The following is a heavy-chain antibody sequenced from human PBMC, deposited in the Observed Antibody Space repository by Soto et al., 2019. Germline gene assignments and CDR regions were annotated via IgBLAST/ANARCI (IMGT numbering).Heavy chain of an antibody. CDR2: INHSGST. CDR3: ARERRRTERTNYGMGV. Sequence: SETLSLTCAVYGGSFSGYYWSWIRQPPGKGLEWIGEINHSGSTNYNPSLKSRVTISVDTSKNQFSLKLSSVTAADTAVYYCARERRRTERTNYGMGVWGQGTTVTVSS. CDR1: GGSFSGYY. V-gene: IGHV4-34*01. J-gene: IGHJ6*02.